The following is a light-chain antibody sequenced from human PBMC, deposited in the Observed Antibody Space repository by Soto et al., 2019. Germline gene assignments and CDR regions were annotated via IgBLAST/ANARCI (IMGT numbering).Light chain of an antibody. V-gene: IGKV3-11*01. J-gene: IGKJ5*01. CDR1: ESVSTN. CDR2: EAS. Sequence: EIEMTQSPATLSLSPGERVTLSCRASESVSTNLAWYQQKAGQAPRLLIYEASKRATGIPARFSGSGSGTDFTLTISSLGPEDFAVYYCQHRSNWPGFGQGTRLEIK. CDR3: QHRSNWPG.